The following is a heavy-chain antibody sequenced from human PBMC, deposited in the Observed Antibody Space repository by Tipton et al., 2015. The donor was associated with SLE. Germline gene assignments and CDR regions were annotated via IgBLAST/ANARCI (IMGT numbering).Heavy chain of an antibody. Sequence: TLSLTCTVSGGSISSYYWSWIRQPPGKGLEWIGYIYYSGSTNYNPSLKSRVTISVDTSKNQFSLKLSSVTAADTAVYYCARGLRGWSYYSYYMAVWGKGTTVTVSS. CDR3: ARGLRGWSYYSYYMAV. D-gene: IGHD3-10*01. J-gene: IGHJ6*03. CDR1: GGSISSYY. CDR2: IYYSGST. V-gene: IGHV4-59*01.